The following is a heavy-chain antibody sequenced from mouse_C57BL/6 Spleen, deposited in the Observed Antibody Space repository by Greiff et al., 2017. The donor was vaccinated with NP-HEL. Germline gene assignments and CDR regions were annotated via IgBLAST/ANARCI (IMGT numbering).Heavy chain of an antibody. J-gene: IGHJ2*01. CDR3: AGLRYPYFDY. CDR2: IDPSDSYT. Sequence: VQLQQSGAELVRPGTSVKLSCKASGYTFTSYWMHWVKQRPGQGLEWIGVIDPSDSYTNYNQKFKGKATLTVDTSSSTAYMQLSSLTSEDSAVYYCAGLRYPYFDYWGQGTTLTVSS. CDR1: GYTFTSYW. D-gene: IGHD1-1*01. V-gene: IGHV1-59*01.